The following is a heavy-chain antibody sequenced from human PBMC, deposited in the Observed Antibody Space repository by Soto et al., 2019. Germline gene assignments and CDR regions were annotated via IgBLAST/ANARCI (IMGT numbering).Heavy chain of an antibody. CDR3: VKDRAFRTVAGTDH. D-gene: IGHD6-19*01. J-gene: IGHJ4*02. CDR2: IIGSGDST. CDR1: GFTFRSYG. V-gene: IGHV3-23*01. Sequence: EVLLLESGGGLVQPGGSLRLSCVTSGFTFRSYGMNWVRQAPGGGREWVANIIGSGDSTSYADSVKGRFTISRDNSQNTVFLQMDRLRVDDTATYYCVKDRAFRTVAGTDHWGQGALVTVSS.